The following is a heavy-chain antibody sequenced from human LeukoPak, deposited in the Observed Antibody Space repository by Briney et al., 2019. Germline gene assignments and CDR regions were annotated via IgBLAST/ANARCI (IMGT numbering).Heavy chain of an antibody. CDR1: GGSISSSSYY. CDR3: ARPAGRAYCGGDCVRHWFDP. J-gene: IGHJ5*02. CDR2: IYYSGST. V-gene: IGHV4-39*01. D-gene: IGHD2-21*02. Sequence: KPSETLSLTRTVSGGSISSSSYYWGWIRLPPGKGLEWIGSIYYSGSTYYNPSLKSRVTISVDTSKNQFSLKLSSVTAADTAVYYCARPAGRAYCGGDCVRHWFDPWGQGTLVTVSS.